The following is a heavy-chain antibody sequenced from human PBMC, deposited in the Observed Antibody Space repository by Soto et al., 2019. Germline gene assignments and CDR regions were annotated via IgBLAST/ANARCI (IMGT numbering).Heavy chain of an antibody. CDR1: GGSISSGGYP. V-gene: IGHV4-30-2*01. J-gene: IGHJ4*02. CDR2: IYHGGNS. D-gene: IGHD3-10*01. Sequence: QLQLQESGSGLVKPSQTLSLTCAVSGGSISSGGYPWSWIRQPPGKGLEWIGYIYHGGNSYYNPSLKSRVTISIDSSQNQFSLKLSSVTAADTAVYYCAREFGYYFDYWGQGTLVTVSS. CDR3: AREFGYYFDY.